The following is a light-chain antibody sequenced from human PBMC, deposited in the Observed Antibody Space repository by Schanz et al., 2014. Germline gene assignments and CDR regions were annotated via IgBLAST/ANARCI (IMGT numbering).Light chain of an antibody. V-gene: IGLV2-14*02. Sequence: QSALTQPTSVSGSPGQSITISCTGTSSDNLVSWYQQHPGKAPKLLIYEGSKWPSGVSNRFSGSKSGNTASLTISGLQAEDEADYYCSSYAGNKYVFGTGTKLTVL. CDR1: SSDNL. CDR3: SSYAGNKYV. CDR2: EGS. J-gene: IGLJ1*01.